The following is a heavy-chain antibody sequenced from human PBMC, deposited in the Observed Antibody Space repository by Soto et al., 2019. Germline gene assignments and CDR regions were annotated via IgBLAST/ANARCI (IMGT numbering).Heavy chain of an antibody. CDR3: AKYVWGSYRPFDY. CDR2: ISGSCGST. CDR1: GFTFSSYA. D-gene: IGHD3-16*02. Sequence: PGGSLRLSCAASGFTFSSYAMSWVRQAPGKGLEWFSSISGSCGSTYYADSVKGRFTISRDNSKNTLYLQMNILRAEDTAVYYCAKYVWGSYRPFDYWGQGTLVTVSS. J-gene: IGHJ4*02. V-gene: IGHV3-23*01.